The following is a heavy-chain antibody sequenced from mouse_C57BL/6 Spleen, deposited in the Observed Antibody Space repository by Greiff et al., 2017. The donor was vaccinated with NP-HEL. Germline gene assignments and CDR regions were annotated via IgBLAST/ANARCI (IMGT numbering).Heavy chain of an antibody. D-gene: IGHD2-5*01. CDR2: INPNYGTT. CDR3: ARGRRIYSNYVYWYFDV. CDR1: GYSFTDYN. Sequence: VQLQQSGPELVKPGASVKISCKASGYSFTDYNMNWVKQSNGKSLEWIGVINPNYGTTSYNQKFKGKATLTVDQTSSTAYMQLNSLTSEDSAVYYCARGRRIYSNYVYWYFDVWGTGTTVTVSS. V-gene: IGHV1-39*01. J-gene: IGHJ1*03.